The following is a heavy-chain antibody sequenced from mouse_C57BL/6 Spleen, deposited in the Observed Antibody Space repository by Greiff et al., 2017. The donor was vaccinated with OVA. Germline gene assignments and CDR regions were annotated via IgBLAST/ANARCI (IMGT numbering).Heavy chain of an antibody. CDR3: ARDLSYGSSYWYFDV. D-gene: IGHD1-1*01. CDR1: GYSITSGYY. V-gene: IGHV3-6*01. J-gene: IGHJ1*03. CDR2: ISYDGSN. Sequence: VQLKESGPGLVKPSQSLSLTCSVTGYSITSGYYWNWIRQFPGNKLEWMGYISYDGSNNYNPSLKNRISITRDTSKNQFFLKLNSVTTEDTATYYCARDLSYGSSYWYFDVWGTGTTVTVSS.